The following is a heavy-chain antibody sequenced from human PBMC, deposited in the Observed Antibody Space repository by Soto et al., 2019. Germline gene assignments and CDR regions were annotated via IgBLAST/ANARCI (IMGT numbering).Heavy chain of an antibody. V-gene: IGHV3-30*18. Sequence: GGSLRLSCAGSGFTFRWFGMNWVRPSPGKGLEWVARISNDGSNEYYVDSVKGRFTISRDNSKNTLYLQMDSLRAEDTAVYYCAKGEVRGIIPSYFDYWGLGTLVTVSS. CDR3: AKGEVRGIIPSYFDY. CDR2: ISNDGSNE. J-gene: IGHJ4*02. CDR1: GFTFRWFG. D-gene: IGHD3-10*01.